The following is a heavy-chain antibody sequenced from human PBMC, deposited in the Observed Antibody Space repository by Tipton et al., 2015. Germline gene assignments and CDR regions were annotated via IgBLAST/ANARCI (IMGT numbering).Heavy chain of an antibody. J-gene: IGHJ3*02. V-gene: IGHV4-61*08. CDR2: ISYSGST. CDR3: ARPYPGGGRGAFDI. D-gene: IGHD1-1*01. Sequence: LRLSCTVSGGSVSSGGYYWYWIRQSPGKGLEYIGYISYSGSTDYKSSLKSRVTISLDTSKNQISLKLSSVTAADTAVYYCARPYPGGGRGAFDIWGQGTMVTVSS. CDR1: GGSVSSGGYY.